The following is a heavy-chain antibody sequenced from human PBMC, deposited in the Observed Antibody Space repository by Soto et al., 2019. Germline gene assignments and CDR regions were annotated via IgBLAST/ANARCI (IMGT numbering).Heavy chain of an antibody. V-gene: IGHV4-30-2*01. CDR3: ARVFDSPNWFDP. CDR2: IYHSGST. CDR1: GGSISSGGYS. Sequence: QLQLQESGSGLVKPSQTLSLTCAVSGGSISSGGYSWSWIRQPPGKGLEWIGYIYHSGSTYYNPSLKSRVTISVDRSKNQFPLKLSSVTAAATAVYYCARVFDSPNWFDPWGQGTLVTVSS. D-gene: IGHD3-10*02. J-gene: IGHJ5*02.